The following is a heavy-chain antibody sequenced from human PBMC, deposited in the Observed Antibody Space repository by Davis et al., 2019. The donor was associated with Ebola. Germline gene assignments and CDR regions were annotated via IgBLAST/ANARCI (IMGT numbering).Heavy chain of an antibody. J-gene: IGHJ5*02. CDR1: GYSFTSYW. D-gene: IGHD2-15*01. CDR3: ARQFDSEGFGYCSGGSCYWFDP. Sequence: PGGSLRLSCKGSGYSFTSYWISWVRQMPGKGLEWMGRIDPSDSYTNYSPSFQGHVTISADKSISTAYLQWSSLKASDTAMYYCARQFDSEGFGYCSGGSCYWFDPWGQGTLVTVSS. V-gene: IGHV5-10-1*01. CDR2: IDPSDSYT.